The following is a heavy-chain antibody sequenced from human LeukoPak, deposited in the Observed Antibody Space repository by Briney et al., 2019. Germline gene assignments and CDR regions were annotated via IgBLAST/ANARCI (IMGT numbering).Heavy chain of an antibody. V-gene: IGHV4-39*07. CDR1: GGSIRSSSYY. CDR3: ARDRYYYGSGSYFFDY. CDR2: IHYSGST. J-gene: IGHJ4*02. Sequence: PSETLSLTCTVSGGSIRSSSYYWGWIRQPPGKGLEWIGSIHYSGSTDYNPSLKSRVTISVETSKNQFSLKLNSVTAADTAVYYCARDRYYYGSGSYFFDYWGQGTLVTVSS. D-gene: IGHD3-10*01.